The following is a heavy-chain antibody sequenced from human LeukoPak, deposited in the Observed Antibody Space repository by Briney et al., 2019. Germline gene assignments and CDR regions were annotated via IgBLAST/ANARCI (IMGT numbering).Heavy chain of an antibody. D-gene: IGHD5-12*01. CDR1: GFTFSSYA. CDR2: ISYDGSNK. CDR3: ARDRGYSGYDFFDY. J-gene: IGHJ4*02. Sequence: PEGSLRLSCAASGFTFSSYAMHWVRQAPGKGLEWVAVISYDGSNKYYADSVKGRFTISRDNSKNTLYLQMNSLRAEDTAVYYCARDRGYSGYDFFDYWGQGTLVTVSS. V-gene: IGHV3-30*04.